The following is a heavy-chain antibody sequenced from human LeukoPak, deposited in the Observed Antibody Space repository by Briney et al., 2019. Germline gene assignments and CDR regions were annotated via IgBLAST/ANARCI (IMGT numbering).Heavy chain of an antibody. J-gene: IGHJ4*02. CDR3: AKDQDFYYYDSSGKGPFDY. CDR1: GFTFGSYA. CDR2: ISGSGGST. D-gene: IGHD3-22*01. Sequence: PGGSLRLSCAASGFTFGSYAMSWVRQAPGKGLEWVSAISGSGGSTYYADSVKGRFTISRDNSKNTLYLQMNSLRAEDTAVYYCAKDQDFYYYDSSGKGPFDYWGQGTLVTVSS. V-gene: IGHV3-23*01.